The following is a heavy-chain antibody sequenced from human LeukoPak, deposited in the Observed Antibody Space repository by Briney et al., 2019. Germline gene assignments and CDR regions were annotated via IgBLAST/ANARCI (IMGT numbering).Heavy chain of an antibody. Sequence: GGSLRLSCAASGFTFDDHGMSWVRQAPGKGLEWVSGIKWNGGSTGYEDTVKGRFTISRDNAKNSLYLQMNSLRAEDTAVYYCARDQGYSSSWYYYFDYWGQGTLVTVSS. D-gene: IGHD6-13*01. CDR2: IKWNGGST. V-gene: IGHV3-20*04. J-gene: IGHJ4*02. CDR1: GFTFDDHG. CDR3: ARDQGYSSSWYYYFDY.